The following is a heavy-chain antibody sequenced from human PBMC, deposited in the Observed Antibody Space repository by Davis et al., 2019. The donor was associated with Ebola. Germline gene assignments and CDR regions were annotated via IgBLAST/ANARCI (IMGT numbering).Heavy chain of an antibody. CDR3: ARDGGWLVRYNYYYGMDV. CDR2: IKHDGSEK. V-gene: IGHV3-7*01. Sequence: PGGSLILSCAASGFTFSSYCMSWVRQAPGKGLEWVANIKHDGSEKYYVDSVKGRFTISRDNAKNSLYLPMNRLGAEDTAVYYCARDGGWLVRYNYYYGMDVWGQGATVTVSS. J-gene: IGHJ6*02. CDR1: GFTFSSYC. D-gene: IGHD6-19*01.